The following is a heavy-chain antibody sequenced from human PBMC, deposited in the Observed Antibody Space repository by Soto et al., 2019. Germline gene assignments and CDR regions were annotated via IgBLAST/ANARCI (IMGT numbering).Heavy chain of an antibody. J-gene: IGHJ6*02. V-gene: IGHV6-1*01. Sequence: PSQTLSLTCAISGDSVSSNSAAWNWIRQSPSRGLEWLGRTYYRSKWYNDYAVSVKSRITINPDTSKNQFSLQLNSVTPEDTAVYYCARGWLCGYCSSTSCYHSDSYYYYGMDVWGRGTTVTVSS. D-gene: IGHD2-2*01. CDR2: TYYRSKWYN. CDR3: ARGWLCGYCSSTSCYHSDSYYYYGMDV. CDR1: GDSVSSNSAA.